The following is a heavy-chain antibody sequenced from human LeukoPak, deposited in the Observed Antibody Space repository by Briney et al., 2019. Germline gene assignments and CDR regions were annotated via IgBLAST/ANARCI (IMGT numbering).Heavy chain of an antibody. J-gene: IGHJ4*02. CDR2: ISSSGSTI. Sequence: GRPLRLSCAASGFTVSSYEMNWVRQAPGKGLEWVSYISSSGSTIYYADSVNGRFTISRDNAKNSLFLQMNSLRAEDTAVYYCARTFDYWGQGTLVTVSS. V-gene: IGHV3-48*03. CDR3: ARTFDY. CDR1: GFTVSSYE.